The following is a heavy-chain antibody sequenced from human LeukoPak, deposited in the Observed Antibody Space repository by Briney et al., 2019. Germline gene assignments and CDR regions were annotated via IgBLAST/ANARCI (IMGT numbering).Heavy chain of an antibody. D-gene: IGHD3-10*01. Sequence: PSETLSLTCTVSGYSVSNGYYWSWIRQPPGKGLEWIGYIYYSGSTNYNPSLKSRVTISVDTSKNQFSLKLSSVTAADTAVYYCARSAKLSSKPVVLDAFDIWGQGTMVTVSS. CDR1: GYSVSNGYY. V-gene: IGHV4-61*01. J-gene: IGHJ3*02. CDR3: ARSAKLSSKPVVLDAFDI. CDR2: IYYSGST.